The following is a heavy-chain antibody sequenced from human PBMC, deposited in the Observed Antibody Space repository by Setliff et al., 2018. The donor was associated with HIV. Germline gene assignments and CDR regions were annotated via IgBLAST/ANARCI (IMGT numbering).Heavy chain of an antibody. D-gene: IGHD1-26*01. CDR2: ISSSGSYI. J-gene: IGHJ4*02. CDR3: AAVFTGEPGRSLDY. V-gene: IGHV3-21*01. Sequence: LRLSCAVSGFTFITSTMNWVRQAPGKGLEWVASISSSGSYIHFADSVKGRFTISRDNAKNSQYLLMSDLRAEDTAVYYCAAVFTGEPGRSLDYWGQGTPVTVSS. CDR1: GFTFITST.